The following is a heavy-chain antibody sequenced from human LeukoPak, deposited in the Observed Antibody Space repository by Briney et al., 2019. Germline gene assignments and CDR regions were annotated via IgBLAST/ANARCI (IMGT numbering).Heavy chain of an antibody. CDR2: IYHSGST. D-gene: IGHD6-6*01. Sequence: PSETLSLTCTVSGGSISSGGYYWSWIRQPPGKGLEWIGYIYHSGSTYYNPSLKSRVTISVGRSKNQFSLKLSSVTAADTAVYYCARVRPTPYSSSSNWFDPWGQGTLVTVSS. J-gene: IGHJ5*02. V-gene: IGHV4-30-2*01. CDR3: ARVRPTPYSSSSNWFDP. CDR1: GGSISSGGYY.